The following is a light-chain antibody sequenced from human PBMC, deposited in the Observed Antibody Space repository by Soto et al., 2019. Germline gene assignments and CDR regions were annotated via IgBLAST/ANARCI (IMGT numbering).Light chain of an antibody. CDR3: QQSYSTPFT. V-gene: IGKV1-39*01. Sequence: DIQMTQSPSSLSASVGDRVTITCRASQSISSYLNWYQQKPGKAPKLLIYGASSLQSGVPSRFSGSGSGTDFTLTISSLQPEDFAIYYCQQSYSTPFTFGPGTKVDIK. CDR1: QSISSY. J-gene: IGKJ3*01. CDR2: GAS.